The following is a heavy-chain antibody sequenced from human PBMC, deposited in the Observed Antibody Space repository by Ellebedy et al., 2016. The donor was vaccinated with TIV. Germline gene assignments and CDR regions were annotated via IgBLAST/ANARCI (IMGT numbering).Heavy chain of an antibody. CDR3: ARGVLSGY. D-gene: IGHD2/OR15-2a*01. Sequence: PGGSLRLSCAASGFTFSTYAMNWIRHGPGKGLEWVAVIRGSGDGIDYADSVKGRFTISRDNSNNIVYLQMNSLRAEDTAVYYCARGVLSGYWGQGTLVTVSS. CDR2: IRGSGDGI. CDR1: GFTFSTYA. J-gene: IGHJ4*02. V-gene: IGHV3-23*01.